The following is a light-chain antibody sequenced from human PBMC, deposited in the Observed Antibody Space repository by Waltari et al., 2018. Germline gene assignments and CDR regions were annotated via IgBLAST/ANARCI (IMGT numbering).Light chain of an antibody. CDR1: SSDVGGYNY. J-gene: IGLJ2*01. Sequence: QSALTQPASVSGSPGQSITISCPGTSSDVGGYNYVSWYQQHPGKAPKLMIYDVSKRPSGVSNRFSGSKSGNTASLTISGLQAEDEADYYCSSYTSSSTLFGGGTKLTVL. CDR2: DVS. V-gene: IGLV2-14*01. CDR3: SSYTSSSTL.